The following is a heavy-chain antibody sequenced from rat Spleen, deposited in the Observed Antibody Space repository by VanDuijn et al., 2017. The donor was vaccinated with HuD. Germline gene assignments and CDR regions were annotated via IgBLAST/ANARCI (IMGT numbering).Heavy chain of an antibody. CDR3: ARHAVTTGVDYFDY. CDR2: ISYNGRGT. V-gene: IGHV5-7*01. CDR1: GFIFSDYG. D-gene: IGHD1-11*01. J-gene: IGHJ2*01. Sequence: EVQLVESGGGLIQPGRSLKLSCVASGFIFSDYGMAWVRQAPKKGLEWVATISYNGRGTYYGDSVKGRFTISRDSAKSTLSLQMDSLGSEDTATYYCARHAVTTGVDYFDYWGQGVMVTVSS.